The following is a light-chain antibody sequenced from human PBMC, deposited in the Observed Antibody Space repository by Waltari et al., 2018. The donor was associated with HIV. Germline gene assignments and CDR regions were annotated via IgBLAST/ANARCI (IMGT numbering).Light chain of an antibody. Sequence: QSALTQPASVSGSPGQSITISCTGTSRSAGGYNSVSWYQQHPGKAPKLMIFDVSNRPSGVSNRFSGSKSGNTASLTISGLQAEDEADYYCSSYTSSSTVVFGGGTKVTVL. CDR2: DVS. CDR3: SSYTSSSTVV. J-gene: IGLJ2*01. CDR1: SRSAGGYNS. V-gene: IGLV2-14*01.